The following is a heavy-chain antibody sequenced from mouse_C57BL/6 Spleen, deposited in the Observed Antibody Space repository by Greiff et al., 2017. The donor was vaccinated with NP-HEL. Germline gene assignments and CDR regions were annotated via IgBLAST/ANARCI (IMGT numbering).Heavy chain of an antibody. J-gene: IGHJ4*01. Sequence: EVQLQQSVAELVRPGASVKVSCTASGFNIKNNYMHWVKQRPDQGLEWIGRIDPADGHTKYDPKFQGKATITADTSSNTAYLQLSSLTSEDSAIYYCARATDAIDYWGQGTSLTVSS. CDR2: IDPADGHT. CDR1: GFNIKNNY. CDR3: ARATDAIDY. V-gene: IGHV14-3*01.